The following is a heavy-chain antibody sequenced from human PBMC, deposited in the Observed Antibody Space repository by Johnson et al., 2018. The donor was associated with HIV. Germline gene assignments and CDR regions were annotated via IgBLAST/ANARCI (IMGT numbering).Heavy chain of an antibody. Sequence: VQLVESGGGVVQPGRSLRLSCAASGFTFSSYGMHWVRQAPGKGLEWLAVISYDGSNKYYADSVKGRFTISRANSKNTLYLKINSLRAEDTAVYYCAKDGGARGSSWYEGVFDIWGQGTMVTVSS. CDR3: AKDGGARGSSWYEGVFDI. CDR2: ISYDGSNK. J-gene: IGHJ3*02. CDR1: GFTFSSYG. D-gene: IGHD6-13*01. V-gene: IGHV3-30*18.